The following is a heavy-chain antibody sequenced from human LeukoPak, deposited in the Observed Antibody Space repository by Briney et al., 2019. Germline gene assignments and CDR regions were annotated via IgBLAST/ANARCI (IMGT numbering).Heavy chain of an antibody. CDR3: ARDVGASNFDY. J-gene: IGHJ4*02. V-gene: IGHV4-61*02. D-gene: IGHD1-26*01. CDR1: GGSISSGSYY. CDR2: IYTSGKT. Sequence: SETLSLTCTVSGGSISSGSYYWRWIRQPAGKGLEWIGRIYTSGKTDYNPSLKSRVTVSVDTSGNQVSLKLRSVTAADTAVYYCARDVGASNFDYWGQGILVTVSS.